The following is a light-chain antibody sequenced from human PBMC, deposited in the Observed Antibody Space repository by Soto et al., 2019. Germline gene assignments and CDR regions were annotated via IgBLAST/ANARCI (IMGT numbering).Light chain of an antibody. J-gene: IGLJ1*01. CDR1: SSDVGGYNY. V-gene: IGLV2-8*01. CDR2: EVS. Sequence: SVLTQPRSACGSPGQSVTISCTRTSSDVGGYNYVSWYQQHPGKAPKVIIYEVSKRPSGVPDRFSGSKSGSTASLTVSGLQAEDEADYYCSSDAVTNIFVCGTGTKVTVL. CDR3: SSDAVTNIFV.